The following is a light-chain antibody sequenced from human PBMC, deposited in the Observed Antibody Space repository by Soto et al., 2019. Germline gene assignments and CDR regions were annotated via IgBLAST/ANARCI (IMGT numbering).Light chain of an antibody. J-gene: IGKJ5*01. V-gene: IGKV3-20*01. CDR2: GAS. Sequence: EIVMTQSPATLSVSPGERATLSCRASYSITNDLAWYQHKPGQAPRLLIHGASRRATGIPDRFSGSGSGTDFTLTISRLEPEDFAVYYCQQYGSSLTFGQGTRLEIK. CDR3: QQYGSSLT. CDR1: YSITND.